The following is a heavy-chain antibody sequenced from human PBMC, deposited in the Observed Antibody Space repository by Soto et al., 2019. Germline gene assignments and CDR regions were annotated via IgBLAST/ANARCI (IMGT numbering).Heavy chain of an antibody. J-gene: IGHJ6*04. CDR3: AKVRLDCSSTSCSTPGYYYYGMDV. CDR2: ISYDGSNK. CDR1: GFTFSSYG. Sequence: PGWSLRLSCAASGFTFSSYGMHLVRQAPGKGLEWVAFISYDGSNKYYADSVKGRFTISRDNYKNTLYLQMKSLRAEETAVYYCAKVRLDCSSTSCSTPGYYYYGMDVWGKGTKVTVSS. V-gene: IGHV3-30*18. D-gene: IGHD2-2*01.